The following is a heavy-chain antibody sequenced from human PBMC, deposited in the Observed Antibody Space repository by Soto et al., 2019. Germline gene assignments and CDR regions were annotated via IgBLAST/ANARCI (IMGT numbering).Heavy chain of an antibody. V-gene: IGHV3-30-3*01. CDR3: ARDPLWSTAMVLWYFDL. Sequence: QVQLVESGGGVVQPGRSLRLSCAASGFTFSSYAMHWVRQAPGKGLEWVAVISYDGSNKYYADSVKGRFTISRDNSKNTLYLQMNSLRAEDTAVYYGARDPLWSTAMVLWYFDLWGRGTLVTVSS. J-gene: IGHJ2*01. D-gene: IGHD5-18*01. CDR2: ISYDGSNK. CDR1: GFTFSSYA.